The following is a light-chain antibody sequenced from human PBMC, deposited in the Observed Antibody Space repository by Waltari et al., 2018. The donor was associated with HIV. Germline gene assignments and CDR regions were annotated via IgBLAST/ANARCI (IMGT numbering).Light chain of an antibody. CDR1: QSVRSN. V-gene: IGKV3-15*01. CDR2: DAS. Sequence: EIVMTQSPATLSVSPGERATLSCRASQSVRSNLAWYQQKPGQAPRLLIYDASTRATGIPARFSDSGSGTEFSLTISSLQSEDFALYYCQQYNNWWTFGQGTKVEIK. J-gene: IGKJ1*01. CDR3: QQYNNWWT.